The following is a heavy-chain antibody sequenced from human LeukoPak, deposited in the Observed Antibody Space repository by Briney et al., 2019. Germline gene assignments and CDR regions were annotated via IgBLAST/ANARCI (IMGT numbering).Heavy chain of an antibody. J-gene: IGHJ4*02. D-gene: IGHD2-15*01. CDR1: GGSISSGGYY. Sequence: SETLFLTCTVSGGSISSGGYYWSWIRQPPGKGLEWIGYIYHSGSTYYNPSLKSRVTISVDRSKNQFSLKLSSVTAADTAVYYCAREGSGGSPLDYWGQGTLVTVSS. V-gene: IGHV4-30-2*01. CDR2: IYHSGST. CDR3: AREGSGGSPLDY.